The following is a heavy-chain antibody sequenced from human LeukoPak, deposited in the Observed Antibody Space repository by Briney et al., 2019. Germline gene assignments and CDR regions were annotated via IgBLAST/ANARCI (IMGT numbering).Heavy chain of an antibody. CDR3: ARDASIAARGYMDV. J-gene: IGHJ6*03. D-gene: IGHD6-6*01. CDR1: GFTFDDYG. V-gene: IGHV3-20*04. Sequence: GGSLRLSCAASGFTFDDYGMSWVRQAPGKGLEWVSGINWNGGSTGYADTVKGRFTISRDNAKNSLYLQMNSLRAEDTALYYCARDASIAARGYMDVWGKGTTVTVSS. CDR2: INWNGGST.